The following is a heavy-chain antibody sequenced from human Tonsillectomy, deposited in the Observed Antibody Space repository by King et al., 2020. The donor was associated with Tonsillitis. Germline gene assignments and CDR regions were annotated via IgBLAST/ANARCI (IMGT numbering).Heavy chain of an antibody. V-gene: IGHV4-59*01. D-gene: IGHD4-17*01. CDR3: ARGSVTDDAFDI. CDR2: IYYSGST. J-gene: IGHJ3*02. Sequence: VQLQESGPGLVKPSETLSLTCTVSGGSISSYYWSWIRQPPGEGLEWIGDIYYSGSTNYNPSLKSRVTISVETSKNQFSLKLSSVTAADTAVYYCARGSVTDDAFDIWGQGTMVTVSS. CDR1: GGSISSYY.